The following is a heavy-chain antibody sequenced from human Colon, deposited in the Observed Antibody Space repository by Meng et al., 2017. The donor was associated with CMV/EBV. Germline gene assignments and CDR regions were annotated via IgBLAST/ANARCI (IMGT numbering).Heavy chain of an antibody. CDR1: GFVFSTSA. CDR2: LSPGGGAT. CDR3: AKGHNTAGFHPSYYGLDV. J-gene: IGHJ6*02. D-gene: IGHD2-8*02. Sequence: LSLTCAASGFVFSTSAMSWVRQAPGKGLEWVAGLSPGGGATYYAQSVRGRFTVSRDNSKNMVFLQLNSLRAEDTAVYYCAKGHNTAGFHPSYYGLDVWGQGTTVTVSS. V-gene: IGHV3-23*01.